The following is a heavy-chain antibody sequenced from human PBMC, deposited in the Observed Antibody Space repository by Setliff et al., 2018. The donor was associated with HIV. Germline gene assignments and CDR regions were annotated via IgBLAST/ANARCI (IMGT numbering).Heavy chain of an antibody. D-gene: IGHD1-26*01. CDR2: VYHSGST. Sequence: SETLSLPCTVSGASSIYYWCWIRQPPGKGLEWIGSVYHSGSTYYHPSLKSRVTISIDTSKNQFSLKLNSVTAADTAVYYCAKDRSGSYRTFDYWGPGIRVTVSS. J-gene: IGHJ4*02. V-gene: IGHV4-39*07. CDR1: GASSIYY. CDR3: AKDRSGSYRTFDY.